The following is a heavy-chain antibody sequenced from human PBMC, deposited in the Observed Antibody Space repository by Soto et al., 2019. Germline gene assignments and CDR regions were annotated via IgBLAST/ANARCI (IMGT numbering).Heavy chain of an antibody. J-gene: IGHJ4*02. CDR1: GFTFSSYA. D-gene: IGHD3-10*01. CDR3: AKAPGSHISFDY. V-gene: IGHV3-23*01. CDR2: ISGSGGST. Sequence: EVQLLESGGGLVQPGGSLRLSCAASGFTFSSYAMSWVRQAPGKGLEWVSAISGSGGSTYYADSVKGRFTISRDNSKNTLYRQMNSLRAEDTAVYYWAKAPGSHISFDYWGQGTLVTVSS.